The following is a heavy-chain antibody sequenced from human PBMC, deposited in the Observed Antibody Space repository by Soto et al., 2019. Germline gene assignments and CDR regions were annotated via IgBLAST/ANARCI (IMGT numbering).Heavy chain of an antibody. J-gene: IGHJ6*02. V-gene: IGHV1-2*02. CDR2: INSNSGDT. CDR1: GYTFKLYY. CDR3: TRGMDV. Sequence: QVQLVQSGTEVKRPGASVKVSCKTSGYTFKLYYMHWVRQAPGQGLEWMGWINSNSGDTYYAQDFQGRVTMTRDRSTTTVYMELNSLRSDDTAVYYFTRGMDVWGQGTTVTVS.